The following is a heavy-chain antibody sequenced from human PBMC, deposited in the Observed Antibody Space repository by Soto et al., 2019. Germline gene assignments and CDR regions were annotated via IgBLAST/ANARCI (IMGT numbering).Heavy chain of an antibody. CDR3: AKRTVGWYFDL. Sequence: EVQLLESGGGLVQPGGSLRLSCAASGFTFSSYAMNWVRQAPGKGLEWISVISGSGGSTYYADAVKGRFTISRDNSKNTLYLQMNSLRAEDTAVYYCAKRTVGWYFDLWGRGTLVTVSS. J-gene: IGHJ2*01. D-gene: IGHD4-17*01. CDR2: ISGSGGST. V-gene: IGHV3-23*01. CDR1: GFTFSSYA.